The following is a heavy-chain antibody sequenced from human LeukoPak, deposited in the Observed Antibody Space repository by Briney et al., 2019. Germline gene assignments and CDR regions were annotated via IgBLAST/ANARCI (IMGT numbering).Heavy chain of an antibody. D-gene: IGHD6-19*01. CDR3: ARGTGYSSGRLDY. CDR2: ISSSSSYI. Sequence: PGGSLRLSCAASGFTFSSYSMNWVRQAPGKGLEWVSSISSSSSYIYYADSVKGRFTISRDNAKNSLYLQMNSLRAEDTAVYYCARGTGYSSGRLDYWGQGTLVTVSS. CDR1: GFTFSSYS. V-gene: IGHV3-21*01. J-gene: IGHJ4*02.